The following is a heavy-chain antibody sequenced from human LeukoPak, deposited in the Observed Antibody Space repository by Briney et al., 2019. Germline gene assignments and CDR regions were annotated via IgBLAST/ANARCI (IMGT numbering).Heavy chain of an antibody. CDR1: GFSFSNSG. Sequence: GGSLRLSCEASGFSFSNSGMHWVRQAPGKGLEWVAVIWYDGSNEYYADAVKGRSTISRDNSKNTVHLQMNSLRVEDKSVYFCAREISMFVNAFDLWGQGTLVTVTS. J-gene: IGHJ3*01. CDR2: IWYDGSNE. V-gene: IGHV3-33*01. CDR3: AREISMFVNAFDL. D-gene: IGHD3-10*02.